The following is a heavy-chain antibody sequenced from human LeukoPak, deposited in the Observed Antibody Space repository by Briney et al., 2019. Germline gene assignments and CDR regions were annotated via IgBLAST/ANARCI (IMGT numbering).Heavy chain of an antibody. D-gene: IGHD3-16*01. CDR2: IYPGDSAT. CDR3: AGRGDFDY. V-gene: IGHV5-51*01. CDR1: AYTFSNYW. Sequence: GESLKISCKGSAYTFSNYWIGWVRQKPGKGLEWMGIIYPGDSATRYSPSFQGQVTVSADKSISTAYLQWSSLRASDTAMYYCAGRGDFDYWGQGTLVTVSS. J-gene: IGHJ4*02.